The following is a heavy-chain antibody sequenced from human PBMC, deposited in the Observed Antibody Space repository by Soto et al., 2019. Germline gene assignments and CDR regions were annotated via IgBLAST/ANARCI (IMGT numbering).Heavy chain of an antibody. Sequence: PSETLSLTCAASGSSIGSSYYWGWIRQPPGKGLEWIGTIHHGGSSFYNPSLKSRVTMSVDTSKNQFSLKLRSVTAADTAVYHCARVVRFCSSPSCRGRNWFDPWGQGTLVTVSS. CDR1: GSSIGSSYY. CDR2: IHHGGSS. V-gene: IGHV4-38-2*01. CDR3: ARVVRFCSSPSCRGRNWFDP. D-gene: IGHD2-2*01. J-gene: IGHJ5*02.